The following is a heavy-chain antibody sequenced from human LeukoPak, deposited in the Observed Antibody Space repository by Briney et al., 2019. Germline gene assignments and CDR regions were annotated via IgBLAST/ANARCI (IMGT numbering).Heavy chain of an antibody. CDR1: GFTVSSNY. CDR3: AKDRTVGASYWYFDL. V-gene: IGHV3-23*01. J-gene: IGHJ2*01. D-gene: IGHD1-26*01. CDR2: ISSSGSGGNT. Sequence: PGGSLRLSCAASGFTVSSNYMNWARQAPGKGLEWVSGISSSGSGGNTYYADSVKGRFTISRDNSKNTLFLHMNTLRAEDTAIYYCAKDRTVGASYWYFDLWGRGTLATVSS.